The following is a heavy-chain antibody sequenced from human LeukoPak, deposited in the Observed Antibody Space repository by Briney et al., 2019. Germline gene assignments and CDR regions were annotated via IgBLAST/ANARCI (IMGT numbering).Heavy chain of an antibody. D-gene: IGHD5-18*01. CDR3: ARATVGRDGYSDGQLDY. Sequence: GASVKVSCKASGGTFSSYAISWVRQAPRQGLEWMGRIIPILGIANYAQKFQGRVTITADKSTSTAYMELSSLRSEDTAVYYCARATVGRDGYSDGQLDYWGQGTLVTVSS. CDR2: IIPILGIA. CDR1: GGTFSSYA. V-gene: IGHV1-69*04. J-gene: IGHJ4*02.